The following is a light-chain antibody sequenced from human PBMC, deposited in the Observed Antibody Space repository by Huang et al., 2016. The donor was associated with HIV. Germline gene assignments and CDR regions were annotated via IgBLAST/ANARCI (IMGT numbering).Light chain of an antibody. J-gene: IGKJ1*01. CDR1: QSVYASSTSKNY. Sequence: DIIMSQSPDSLTVSLGERATLNCRSSQSVYASSTSKNYMAWFQQKPGQPPSLLLFWASSREGGVPDRFSGSGSGTHFTLTIANLQPEDAAIYYCQQYYSSPQTFGQGTRV. CDR3: QQYYSSPQT. CDR2: WAS. V-gene: IGKV4-1*01.